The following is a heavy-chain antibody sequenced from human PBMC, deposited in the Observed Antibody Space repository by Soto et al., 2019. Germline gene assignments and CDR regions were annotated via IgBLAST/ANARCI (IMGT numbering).Heavy chain of an antibody. V-gene: IGHV2-5*02. CDR1: GFSLTTDGVG. Sequence: QITLKETGPTLVKPTQTLTLTCNFSGFSLTTDGVGVGWIRQPPGKSLEWLALIYWDDDKRYNSSLKNRLTVNKDTARIQVVLTMTNMEPVDTATYFCAHSFVSWYGFDLWGHGTTVTVSS. D-gene: IGHD2-21*01. J-gene: IGHJ3*01. CDR2: IYWDDDK. CDR3: AHSFVSWYGFDL.